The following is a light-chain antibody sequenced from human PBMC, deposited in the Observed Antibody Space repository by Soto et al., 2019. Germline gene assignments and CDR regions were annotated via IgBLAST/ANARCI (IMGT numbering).Light chain of an antibody. CDR1: QSISSY. Sequence: DIQMTQSPSSRSEYAGDRVTVTCRASQSISSYLNWYQKKTGKAPKLLIFAASSLQSGVPSRLSGSGSGTDFTLTVSSLKPEDFETYYCQQSYTYSITFGLGTRLEIK. J-gene: IGKJ5*01. V-gene: IGKV1-39*01. CDR3: QQSYTYSIT. CDR2: AAS.